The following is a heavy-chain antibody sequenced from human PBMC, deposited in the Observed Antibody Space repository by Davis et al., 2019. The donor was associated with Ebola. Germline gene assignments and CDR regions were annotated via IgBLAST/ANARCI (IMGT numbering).Heavy chain of an antibody. D-gene: IGHD4-17*01. CDR3: ASGYGDYGPEYFDY. Sequence: ESLKISCAASGFTFSSYSMNWVRQSPGKGLEWIGEIYHSGSANYNPSLKSRVTISVDKSKNQFSLKLSSVTAADTAVYYCASGYGDYGPEYFDYWGQGTLVTVSS. J-gene: IGHJ4*02. CDR2: IYHSGSA. V-gene: IGHV4/OR15-8*01. CDR1: GFTFSSYSM.